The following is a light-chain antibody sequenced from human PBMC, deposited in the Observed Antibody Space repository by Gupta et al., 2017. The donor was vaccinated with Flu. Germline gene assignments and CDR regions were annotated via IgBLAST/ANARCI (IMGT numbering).Light chain of an antibody. Sequence: SITISCTGTYNDVGGYNYVSWYQQYPGKAPRLIIYEVTNRPSGVSHRFSASKSGGTASLTISGRQADDEGDYYCSSDTTSGSVLFGGGTKVTVL. J-gene: IGLJ2*01. CDR1: YNDVGGYNY. CDR2: EVT. CDR3: SSDTTSGSVL. V-gene: IGLV2-14*03.